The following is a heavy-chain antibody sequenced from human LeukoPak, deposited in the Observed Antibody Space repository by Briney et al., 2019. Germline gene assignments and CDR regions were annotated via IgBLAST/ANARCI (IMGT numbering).Heavy chain of an antibody. D-gene: IGHD3-3*01. V-gene: IGHV1-8*01. CDR2: MNPNSGNT. J-gene: IGHJ4*02. CDR1: GYTFTSYD. CDR3: ARVERITIFGVVSYFFDY. Sequence: ASVKVSCKASGYTFTSYDINWVRRATGQGLEWMGWMNPNSGNTGYAQKFQGRVTMTRNTSISTAYMELSSLRSEDTAVYYCARVERITIFGVVSYFFDYWGQGTLVTVSS.